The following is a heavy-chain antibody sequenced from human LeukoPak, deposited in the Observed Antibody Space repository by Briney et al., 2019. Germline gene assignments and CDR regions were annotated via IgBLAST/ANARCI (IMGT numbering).Heavy chain of an antibody. CDR2: ISYDGSNK. J-gene: IGHJ4*02. Sequence: GGSLRLSCAASGFTFSSYAMHWVRQAPGKGLEWVAVISYDGSNKYYADSVKGRFTISRDNSKNTLYLQMNSLRAEDTAVYYCARVRGSYSFGYMDYWGQGTLVTVSS. CDR1: GFTFSSYA. CDR3: ARVRGSYSFGYMDY. V-gene: IGHV3-30*04. D-gene: IGHD1-26*01.